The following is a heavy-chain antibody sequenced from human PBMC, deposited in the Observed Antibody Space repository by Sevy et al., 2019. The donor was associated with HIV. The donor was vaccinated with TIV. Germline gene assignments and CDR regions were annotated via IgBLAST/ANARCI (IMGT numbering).Heavy chain of an antibody. CDR2: INQDGSES. CDR1: GFTFNDYW. CDR3: ARDGLPGSPGYTRGFD. V-gene: IGHV3-7*01. Sequence: GGSLRLSCRASGFTFNDYWMAWVRQAPGKGLECVADINQDGSESNYVGSVKGRFTISRDNAKNSVYLQMNSLRGEDTAVYSCARDGLPGSPGYTRGFDWGQGTLVTVSS. J-gene: IGHJ4*02. D-gene: IGHD6-13*01.